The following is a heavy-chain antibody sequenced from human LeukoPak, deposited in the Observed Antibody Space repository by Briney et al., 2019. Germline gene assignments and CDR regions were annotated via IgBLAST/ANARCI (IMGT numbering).Heavy chain of an antibody. CDR2: ISYDGSNK. CDR1: GFTFSSYG. CDR3: AREGAVSGYSYGDYYYYYMDV. V-gene: IGHV3-30*03. D-gene: IGHD5-18*01. Sequence: GGSLRLSCAASGFTFSSYGMHWVRQAPGKGLEWVAVISYDGSNKYYADSVKGRFTISRDNSKSTLHLQMNSLRAEDTAVYYCAREGAVSGYSYGDYYYYYMDVWGKGTTVTVSS. J-gene: IGHJ6*03.